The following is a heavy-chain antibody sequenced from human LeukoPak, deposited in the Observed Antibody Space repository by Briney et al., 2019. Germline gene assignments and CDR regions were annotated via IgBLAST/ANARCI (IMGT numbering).Heavy chain of an antibody. CDR2: INHSGST. V-gene: IGHV4-34*01. Sequence: SSETLSLTCAVYGGSFSGYYWSWIRQPPGKGLEWIGEINHSGSTNYNPSLKSRVTISVDTSKNQFSLKLSSVTAADTAVYYCARVKYYDFWSGYSYWFDPWGQGTLVTVSS. CDR1: GGSFSGYY. CDR3: ARVKYYDFWSGYSYWFDP. D-gene: IGHD3-3*01. J-gene: IGHJ5*02.